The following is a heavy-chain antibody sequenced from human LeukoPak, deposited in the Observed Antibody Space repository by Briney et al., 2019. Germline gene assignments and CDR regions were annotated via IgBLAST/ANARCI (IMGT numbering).Heavy chain of an antibody. D-gene: IGHD1-26*01. J-gene: IGHJ3*02. CDR2: ISGSSSRT. Sequence: GGSLRLSCAASGFTFSSYGMTWVRQAPGKGLEWVSGISGSSSRTDYADSVKGRFTISRDNAKNTLYLQMNSLRAEDTAVYYCAKGSREWELLDAFDIWGQGTMVTVSS. CDR3: AKGSREWELLDAFDI. V-gene: IGHV3-23*01. CDR1: GFTFSSYG.